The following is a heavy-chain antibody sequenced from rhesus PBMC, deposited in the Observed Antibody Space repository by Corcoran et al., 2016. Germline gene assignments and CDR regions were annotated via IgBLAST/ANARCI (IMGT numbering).Heavy chain of an antibody. Sequence: EVQLVESGGGLAKPGGSLRLSCAASGFTFSDYYMHWFRQASGKGLEWVSRISSGGGSTWYADSVKGRFTISRENAKNTLYLQMNSLRAEDTAVYYCAGWYSSGLGYWGQGVLVTVSS. V-gene: IGHV3-59*01. CDR1: GFTFSDYY. D-gene: IGHD6-31*01. CDR2: ISSGGGST. CDR3: AGWYSSGLGY. J-gene: IGHJ4*01.